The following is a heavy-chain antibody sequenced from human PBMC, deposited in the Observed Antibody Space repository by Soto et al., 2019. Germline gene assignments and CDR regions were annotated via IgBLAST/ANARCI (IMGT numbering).Heavy chain of an antibody. CDR2: INPSGGST. CDR3: AREWEYCSSTSCYPTLDV. J-gene: IGHJ6*04. V-gene: IGHV1-46*03. CDR1: GYTFTSYY. Sequence: GASVKVSCKASGYTFTSYYMHWVRQAPGQGLEWMGIINPSGGSTSYAQEFQGRVTMTRDTSTSTVYMELSSLRSEDTAVYYCAREWEYCSSTSCYPTLDVWGKGTTVTVSS. D-gene: IGHD2-2*01.